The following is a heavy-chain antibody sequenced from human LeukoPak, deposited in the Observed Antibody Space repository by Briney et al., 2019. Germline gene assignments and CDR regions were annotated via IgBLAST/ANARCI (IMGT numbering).Heavy chain of an antibody. CDR3: ASLPRSSWYYFDY. Sequence: GESLKISCKGSGYSFTSYWISWVRQMPGKGLEWMGRFDPSDSYTNYSPSFQGHVTIPADKSISTAYLQWSSLKASDTAMYYCASLPRSSWYYFDYWGQGTLVTVSS. D-gene: IGHD6-13*01. V-gene: IGHV5-10-1*01. CDR2: FDPSDSYT. J-gene: IGHJ4*02. CDR1: GYSFTSYW.